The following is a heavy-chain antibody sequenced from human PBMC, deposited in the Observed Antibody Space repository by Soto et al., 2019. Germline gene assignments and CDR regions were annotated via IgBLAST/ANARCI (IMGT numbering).Heavy chain of an antibody. D-gene: IGHD1-1*01. CDR1: GGTFSSYR. Sequence: KVSCKASGGTFSSYRINWVRQSPGQGLEWVGGIVPIYRTADYAQKFQGRVTITADESARTSYMELRSLKSQDTAVYYCVSDSGATLRRSRGQGTLVTVAS. CDR3: VSDSGATLRRS. V-gene: IGHV1-69*01. CDR2: IVPIYRTA. J-gene: IGHJ4*02.